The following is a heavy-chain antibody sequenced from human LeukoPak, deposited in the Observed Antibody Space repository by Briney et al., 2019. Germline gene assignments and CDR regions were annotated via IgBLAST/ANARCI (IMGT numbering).Heavy chain of an antibody. V-gene: IGHV3-66*02. Sequence: GASLRLSWAPSGFTVSINYMSSVRQAAGKGLEWDSVIYSGDNTYYVETVKGRFTISRDNSKNTVFLQMNRLRAEDTAVYYCAGRRVLDASFDYWGQGNRVTVS. D-gene: IGHD3-16*01. CDR1: GFTVSINY. J-gene: IGHJ4*02. CDR2: IYSGDNT. CDR3: AGRRVLDASFDY.